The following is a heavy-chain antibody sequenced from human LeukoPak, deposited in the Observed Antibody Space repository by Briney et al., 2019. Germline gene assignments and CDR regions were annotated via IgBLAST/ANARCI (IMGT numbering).Heavy chain of an antibody. D-gene: IGHD6-13*01. V-gene: IGHV1-18*01. CDR2: MNPNSGNT. Sequence: ASVKVSCKASGFNWVRQATGQGLEWMGCMNPNSGNTNYAQKLQGRVTMTTDTSTSTAYMELRSLRSDDTAVYYCARGPAAADYWGQGTLVTVSS. CDR3: ARGPAAADY. J-gene: IGHJ4*02. CDR1: G.